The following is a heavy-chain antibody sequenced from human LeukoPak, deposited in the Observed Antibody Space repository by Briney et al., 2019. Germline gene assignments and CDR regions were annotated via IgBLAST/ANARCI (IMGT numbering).Heavy chain of an antibody. CDR1: GYTFTSYG. D-gene: IGHD2-15*01. CDR2: IRAYNGNT. J-gene: IGHJ6*04. Sequence: ASVKVSCKASGYTFTSYGISCVRQALGRGVEWMGWIRAYNGNTNYAQKLQRKVTMTTDTSTSTAYMELRSLSSDDTAVYYCARATPPMHVWGKGPTVPVSS. CDR3: ARATPPMHV. V-gene: IGHV1-18*01.